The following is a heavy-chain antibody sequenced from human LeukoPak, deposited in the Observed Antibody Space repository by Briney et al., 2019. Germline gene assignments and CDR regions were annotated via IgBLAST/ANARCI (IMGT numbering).Heavy chain of an antibody. Sequence: SETLSLTCTVSGGSISSGGYYWTWIRQHPGKGLEWVGCIYYSGSTYYNPSLKSRVTISADTSKNQFSLKLSSVTAADTAVYYCARDGGWWPSAFDIWGQGTMVTVSS. CDR3: ARDGGWWPSAFDI. CDR1: GGSISSGGYY. V-gene: IGHV4-31*03. D-gene: IGHD6-19*01. CDR2: IYYSGST. J-gene: IGHJ3*02.